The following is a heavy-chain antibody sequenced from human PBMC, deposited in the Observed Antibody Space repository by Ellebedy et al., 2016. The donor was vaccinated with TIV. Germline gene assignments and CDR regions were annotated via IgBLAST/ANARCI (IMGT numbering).Heavy chain of an antibody. CDR3: ARDGDSSGYYDY. Sequence: GESLKISXAASGFTFSSYAMSWVRQAPGKGLEWVSAISGSGGSTYYADSVKGRFTISRDNSKNTLYLQMNSLRAEDTAVYYCARDGDSSGYYDYWGQGTLVTVSS. D-gene: IGHD3-22*01. J-gene: IGHJ4*02. CDR1: GFTFSSYA. V-gene: IGHV3-23*01. CDR2: ISGSGGST.